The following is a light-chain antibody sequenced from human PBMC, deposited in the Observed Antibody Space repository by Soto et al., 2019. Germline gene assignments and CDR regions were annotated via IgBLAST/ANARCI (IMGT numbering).Light chain of an antibody. Sequence: QAVVTQPPSVSGAPGQRVTISCTGSRSNIGIGYDVHWYQQPPGTAPKLLIFANSNRSSGVPDRFSVSTSGASASLAITGLQAEDEALYYCQSYDSSLSKVVFGGGTKLTVL. CDR1: RSNIGIGYD. CDR2: ANS. V-gene: IGLV1-40*03. CDR3: QSYDSSLSKVV. J-gene: IGLJ2*01.